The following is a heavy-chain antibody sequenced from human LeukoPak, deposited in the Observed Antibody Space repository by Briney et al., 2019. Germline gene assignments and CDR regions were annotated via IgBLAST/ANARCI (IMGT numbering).Heavy chain of an antibody. CDR2: IYTSGST. D-gene: IGHD6-19*01. Sequence: SETLSLTCTVSGGSISSCYWSWIRQPAGKGLEWIGRIYTSGSTNYNPSLKSRVTMSVDTSKNQFSLKLSSVTAADTAVYYCARSKSSGWLFDYWGQGTLVTVSS. CDR1: GGSISSCY. V-gene: IGHV4-4*07. CDR3: ARSKSSGWLFDY. J-gene: IGHJ4*02.